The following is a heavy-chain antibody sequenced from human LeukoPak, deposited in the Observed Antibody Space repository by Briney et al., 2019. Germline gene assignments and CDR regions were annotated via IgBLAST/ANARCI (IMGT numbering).Heavy chain of an antibody. CDR1: GFTFSSYG. D-gene: IGHD1-1*01. V-gene: IGHV3-30*02. CDR2: KRYDGSNK. Sequence: GGSLRLSCAASGFTFSSYGMHWVRQAPGKGLEWVAFKRYDGSNKYYADSVKGRFTISRDNSKNTLYLQMNSLRAEDTAVYYCAKDKGFGTGTLDYWGQGTLVTVSS. CDR3: AKDKGFGTGTLDY. J-gene: IGHJ4*02.